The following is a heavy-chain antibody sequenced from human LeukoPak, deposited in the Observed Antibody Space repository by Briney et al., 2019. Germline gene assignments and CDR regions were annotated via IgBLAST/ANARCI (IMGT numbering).Heavy chain of an antibody. CDR1: GFTFNTYT. D-gene: IGHD1-26*01. CDR3: AKDPGRYGDY. J-gene: IGHJ4*02. V-gene: IGHV3-23*01. CDR2: ISGSGGST. Sequence: PGGSLRLSCAASGFTFNTYTMSWVRQAPGKGLEWVSSISGSGGSTYYADSVKGRFTISRDNSKNTLYLQMNSLRAEDTAIYYCAKDPGRYGDYWGQGTLVTVSS.